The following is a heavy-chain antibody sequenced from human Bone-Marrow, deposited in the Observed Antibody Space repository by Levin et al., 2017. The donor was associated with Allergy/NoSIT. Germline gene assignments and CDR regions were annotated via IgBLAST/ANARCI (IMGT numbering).Heavy chain of an antibody. CDR3: ARDRGRDDGFDY. Sequence: GGSLRLSCAASGFTFSSYGMHWVRQAPGKGLEWVAVIWYDGSNKYYADSVKGRFTISRDNSKNTLYLQMNSLRAEDTAVYYCARDRGRDDGFDYWGQGTLVTVSS. CDR2: IWYDGSNK. J-gene: IGHJ4*02. V-gene: IGHV3-33*01. CDR1: GFTFSSYG. D-gene: IGHD1-26*01.